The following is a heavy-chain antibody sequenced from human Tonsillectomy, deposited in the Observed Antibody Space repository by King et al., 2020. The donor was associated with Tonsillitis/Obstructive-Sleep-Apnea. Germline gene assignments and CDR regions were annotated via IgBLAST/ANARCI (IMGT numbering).Heavy chain of an antibody. J-gene: IGHJ6*03. Sequence: VQLQQWGAGLLKPSETLSLTCAVYGGSFSGYYWSWIRQPPGKGLEWIGEINHSGSTNYNPSLKSRVTISVDTSKNQFSLKLNSVTAADTAVYYCARGDNPYNYYYMDVWGKGTTVTVSS. CDR1: GGSFSGYY. CDR2: INHSGST. V-gene: IGHV4-34*01. CDR3: ARGDNPYNYYYMDV.